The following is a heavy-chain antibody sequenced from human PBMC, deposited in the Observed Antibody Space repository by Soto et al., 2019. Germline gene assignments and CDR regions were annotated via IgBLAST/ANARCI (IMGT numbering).Heavy chain of an antibody. CDR1: GYIFTGYY. CDR3: AIDEVAFDM. J-gene: IGHJ3*02. CDR2: INTKTGGT. Sequence: QVQLVQSGAEVKKPGASVKVSCKASGYIFTGYYIQWVRQAPGQGLEWTGWINTKTGGTKYAQHFDGRDTRTKNTSINTTYMEVSRLRSSDTAVYYCAIDEVAFDMLGQGTMVTVSS. V-gene: IGHV1-2*02.